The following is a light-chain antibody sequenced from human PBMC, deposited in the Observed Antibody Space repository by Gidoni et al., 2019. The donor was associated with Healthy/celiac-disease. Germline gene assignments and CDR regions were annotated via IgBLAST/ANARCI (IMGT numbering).Light chain of an antibody. CDR1: QSVSSY. CDR2: DAS. V-gene: IGKV3-11*01. Sequence: EIVLTQSPATLSLSPGERATLSCRASQSVSSYLAWYQQKPGQAHRLLIYDASNRATGIPARFSGSGSGTDFTLTISSLEPEDFAVYYCQQRSNWPSTFXHXTKVEIK. J-gene: IGKJ1*01. CDR3: QQRSNWPST.